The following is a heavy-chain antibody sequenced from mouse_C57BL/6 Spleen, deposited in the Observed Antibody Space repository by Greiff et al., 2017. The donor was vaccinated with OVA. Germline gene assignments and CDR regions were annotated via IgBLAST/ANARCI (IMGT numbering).Heavy chain of an antibody. CDR3: ARRDYGSLYYFDY. D-gene: IGHD1-1*01. CDR1: GYTFTSYD. J-gene: IGHJ2*01. Sequence: VKLQESGPELVKPGASVKLSCKASGYTFTSYDINWVKQRPGQGLEWIGWIYPRDGSTKYNEKFKGKATLTVDTSSSTAYMELHSLTSEDSAVYFCARRDYGSLYYFDYWGQGTTLTVSS. V-gene: IGHV1-85*01. CDR2: IYPRDGST.